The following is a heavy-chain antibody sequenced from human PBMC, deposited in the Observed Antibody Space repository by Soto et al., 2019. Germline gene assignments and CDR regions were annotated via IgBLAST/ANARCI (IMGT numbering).Heavy chain of an antibody. V-gene: IGHV1-18*01. D-gene: IGHD5-12*01. CDR2: ISGYNGNT. Sequence: QVQLVQSGAEVKKPGASVKVSCKASGYTFTSYGISWVRQAPGQGLEWMGWISGYNGNTNHAQKFQGRVTMTTDTSPSTAYMELRSLRSDDTAVDYSARGLRGYDGYYYYGMDVWGQGTTVTVSS. CDR3: ARGLRGYDGYYYYGMDV. CDR1: GYTFTSYG. J-gene: IGHJ6*02.